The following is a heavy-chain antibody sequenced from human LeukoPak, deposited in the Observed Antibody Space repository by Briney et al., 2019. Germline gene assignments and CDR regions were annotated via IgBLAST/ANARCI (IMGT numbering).Heavy chain of an antibody. J-gene: IGHJ5*02. CDR2: MYSRGDT. V-gene: IGHV3-53*01. CDR1: GFTVSDNY. CDR3: ARDAPQVPAAGVLAS. D-gene: IGHD6-13*01. Sequence: GGSLRLSCAASGFTVSDNYMSWVRQAPGKGLERVSVMYSRGDTYYANSVKGRFTFSRDISKNTLYLQMNGLRTEDTAMYYCARDAPQVPAAGVLASWGQGTLVTVSS.